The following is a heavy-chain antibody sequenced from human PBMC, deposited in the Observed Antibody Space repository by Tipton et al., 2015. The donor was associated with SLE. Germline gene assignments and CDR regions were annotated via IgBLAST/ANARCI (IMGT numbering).Heavy chain of an antibody. Sequence: TLSLTCTVSGGSISSYYWSWIRQPPGKGLEWIGYIYYSGSTNYNPSLKSRVTISVDTSKNQFSLKLSSVTAADTAVYYCARVDGSGSYNYWGQGTLVTVSS. V-gene: IGHV4-59*01. CDR2: IYYSGST. CDR1: GGSISSYY. CDR3: ARVDGSGSYNY. D-gene: IGHD3-10*01. J-gene: IGHJ4*02.